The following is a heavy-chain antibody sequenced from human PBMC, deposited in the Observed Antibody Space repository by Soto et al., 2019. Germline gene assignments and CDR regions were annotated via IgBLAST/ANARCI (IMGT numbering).Heavy chain of an antibody. V-gene: IGHV1-69*13. D-gene: IGHD2-15*01. CDR1: GGTFSSYA. J-gene: IGHJ5*02. CDR3: ARCLVVVVGAPTVIDIPNPLQSLP. CDR2: IIPIFGTA. Sequence: ASVKVSCKASGGTFSSYAISWVRQAPGQGLEWMGGIIPIFGTANYAQKFQGRVAITADESTSTAYMELSSLRSEDTAVYYCARCLVVVVGAPTVIDIPNPLQSLPWG.